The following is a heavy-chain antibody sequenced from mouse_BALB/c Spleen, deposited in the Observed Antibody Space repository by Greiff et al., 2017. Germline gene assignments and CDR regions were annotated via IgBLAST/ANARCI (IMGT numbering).Heavy chain of an antibody. CDR3: GRRDDRGAVDD. Sequence: DVQLVESGGDLVKPGGSLKLSCAASGFTFSSYGMSWVRQTPDKRLEWVATISSGGSYTYYPDSVKGRFTISRDNAKNTLYLQMSSLKSEDTAMYYCGRRDDRGAVDDWGQGTGVTGSA. J-gene: IGHJ4*01. V-gene: IGHV5-6*01. CDR2: ISSGGSYT. CDR1: GFTFSSYG.